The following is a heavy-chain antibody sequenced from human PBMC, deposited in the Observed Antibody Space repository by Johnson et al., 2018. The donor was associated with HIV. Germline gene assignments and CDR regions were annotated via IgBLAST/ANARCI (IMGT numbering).Heavy chain of an antibody. D-gene: IGHD3-22*01. CDR1: GFTVSSNY. J-gene: IGHJ3*02. V-gene: IGHV3-53*01. Sequence: VQLVESGGGLIQRGGSLRLSCAASGFTVSSNYMSWVRQAPGKGLEWVSVIYSGGSTYYADSVKGRFTISTDNPKHTQYLQMNSLRAEDTAVYYCARERNMIVVDDDAFDIWGQGTMVTVSS. CDR2: IYSGGST. CDR3: ARERNMIVVDDDAFDI.